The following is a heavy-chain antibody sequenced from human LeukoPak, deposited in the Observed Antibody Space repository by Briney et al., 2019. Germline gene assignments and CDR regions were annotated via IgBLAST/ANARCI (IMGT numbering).Heavy chain of an antibody. CDR1: GGSISSGSYY. J-gene: IGHJ6*03. CDR3: ARGLGYCSGGSCYSGNYYYYYMDV. V-gene: IGHV4-61*02. CDR2: IYTSGST. D-gene: IGHD2-15*01. Sequence: SETLSLTCTVSGGSISSGSYYWSWIRQPAGKGLEWIGRIYTSGSTNYNPSLKSRVTISVDTSKNQLSLKLSSVTAADAAVYYCARGLGYCSGGSCYSGNYYYYYMDVWGKGTTVTVSS.